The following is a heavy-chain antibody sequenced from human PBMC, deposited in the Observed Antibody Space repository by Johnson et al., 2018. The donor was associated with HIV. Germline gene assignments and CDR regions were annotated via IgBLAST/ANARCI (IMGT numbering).Heavy chain of an antibody. CDR2: ISYDGSNK. J-gene: IGHJ3*01. CDR1: GFTFSSYA. Sequence: QVQLVESGGGVVQPGRSLRLSCAASGFTFSSYAMHWVRQAPGKGLEWVAIISYDGSNKYYADSVKGRFTTSRDNSKNMVYLQMNSLRPEDTAVYYCARDGRDLVTRGSFDVWGQGTVVTVSS. D-gene: IGHD3-9*01. V-gene: IGHV3-30*14. CDR3: ARDGRDLVTRGSFDV.